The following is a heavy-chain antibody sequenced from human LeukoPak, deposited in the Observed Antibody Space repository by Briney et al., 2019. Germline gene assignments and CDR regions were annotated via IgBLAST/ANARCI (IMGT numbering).Heavy chain of an antibody. Sequence: SGPTLVKPTQPLTLTCTFSGFSLTTSGVGVGWIRQPPGKALEWLALVYWNDDKYYSPSLKSRLTITKDTSKNQVVLTLTNMDPVDTATYYCAHSAITIFGVVLYYFDYWGQGTLVTVSS. CDR2: VYWNDDK. J-gene: IGHJ4*02. D-gene: IGHD3-3*01. V-gene: IGHV2-5*01. CDR3: AHSAITIFGVVLYYFDY. CDR1: GFSLTTSGVG.